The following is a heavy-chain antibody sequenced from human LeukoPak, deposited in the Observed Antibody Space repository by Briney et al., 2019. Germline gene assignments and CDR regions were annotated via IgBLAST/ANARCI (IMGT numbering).Heavy chain of an antibody. V-gene: IGHV1-69*05. D-gene: IGHD2-2*01. Sequence: GASVKVACQAAGGTLSSYAISWVRQAPGQGLEWMGGIIPIFGTANCTQTYQGRITITTNEPTSIAYMEQSSMRSEDTAVYYCGYYSSTSCYKQGRGVSYYYYYMDVWGKGTTVTVSS. CDR3: GYYSSTSCYKQGRGVSYYYYYMDV. CDR1: GGTLSSYA. J-gene: IGHJ6*03. CDR2: IIPIFGTA.